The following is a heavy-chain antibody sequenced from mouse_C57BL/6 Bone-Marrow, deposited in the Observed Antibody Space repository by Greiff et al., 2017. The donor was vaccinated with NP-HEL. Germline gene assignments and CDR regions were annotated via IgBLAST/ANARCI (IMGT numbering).Heavy chain of an antibody. CDR3: ARRDYYGSSSAY. CDR2: IDPSDSYT. CDR1: GYTFTSYW. D-gene: IGHD1-1*01. J-gene: IGHJ3*01. Sequence: QVQLQQPGAELVKPGASVKLSCKASGYTFTSYWMQWVKQRPGQGLEWIGEIDPSDSYTNYNQKFKGKATLTVDTSSSTAYMQLSSLTSEDAAVYYWARRDYYGSSSAYWGQGTLVTVSA. V-gene: IGHV1-50*01.